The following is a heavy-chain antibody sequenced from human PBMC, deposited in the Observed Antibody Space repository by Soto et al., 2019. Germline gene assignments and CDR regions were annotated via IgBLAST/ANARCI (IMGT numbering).Heavy chain of an antibody. D-gene: IGHD5-18*01. CDR2: IYPSGMP. CDR3: PRERGGYGLFDS. V-gene: IGHV4-30-2*01. Sequence: QLQLQESGSGLVKPSHTLSLTCTVSGGSISNAAYSWSWIRQPPGKGLEWIGYIYPSGMPFYNPSLRSRVTISIDRSNDQFSLNLKSVTAADTAVYYCPRERGGYGLFDSWGQGTLVTVSS. J-gene: IGHJ4*02. CDR1: GGSISNAAYS.